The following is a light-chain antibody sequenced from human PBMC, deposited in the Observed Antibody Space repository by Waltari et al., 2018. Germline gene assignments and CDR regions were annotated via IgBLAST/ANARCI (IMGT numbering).Light chain of an antibody. V-gene: IGKV1-5*03. J-gene: IGKJ1*01. CDR1: ESISSW. Sequence: DIQMTQSPSTLSASVGDRVTITCRARESISSWLAWYQQKPGKAPKLLIYKESSLASGVPSRFGGSGSGTEFTLTISSLQPDDFATYYCQQYNSYSRTFGQGTKVEIK. CDR2: KES. CDR3: QQYNSYSRT.